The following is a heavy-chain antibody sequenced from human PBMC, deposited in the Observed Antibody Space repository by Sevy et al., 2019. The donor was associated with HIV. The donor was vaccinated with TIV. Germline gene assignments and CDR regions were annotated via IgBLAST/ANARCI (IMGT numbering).Heavy chain of an antibody. J-gene: IGHJ5*02. CDR2: IRYDGSNK. V-gene: IGHV3-30*02. CDR1: GFTFSSYG. D-gene: IGHD3-3*01. CDR3: AKDRFDFWSGLGINWFDP. Sequence: GGSLRLSCAASGFTFSSYGMHWVRQAPGKGLEWVAFIRYDGSNKYYADSVKGRFTISRDNSKNTLYLQMNSLGAEETAVYYCAKDRFDFWSGLGINWFDPWGQGTLVTVSS.